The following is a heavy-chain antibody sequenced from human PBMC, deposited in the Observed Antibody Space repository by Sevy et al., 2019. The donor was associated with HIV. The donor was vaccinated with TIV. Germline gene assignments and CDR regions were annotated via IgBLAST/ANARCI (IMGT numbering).Heavy chain of an antibody. J-gene: IGHJ3*02. CDR1: GDTFSTYG. V-gene: IGHV1-69*13. CDR3: AREGGVATTGDHDAFDI. Sequence: ASVKVSCKASGDTFSTYGLSWVRQAPGQGLAWMGGIIPIFGTQNYAQKFQGRVTITADESASTAYMELSSLRSEDTALYYCAREGGVATTGDHDAFDIWGHGTLVTVSS. D-gene: IGHD7-27*01. CDR2: IIPIFGTQ.